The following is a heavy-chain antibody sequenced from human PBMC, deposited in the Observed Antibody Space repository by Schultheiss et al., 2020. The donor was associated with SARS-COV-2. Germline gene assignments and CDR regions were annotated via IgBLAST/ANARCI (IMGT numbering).Heavy chain of an antibody. Sequence: GGSLRLSCKGSGYSFTSYWIGWVRQMPGKGLEWMGIIYPGDSDTRYSPSFQGQVTISADKSISTAYLQWSSLKASDTAMYYGARYHSRRQASWFDPWGQGTLVTVSS. CDR2: IYPGDSDT. CDR3: ARYHSRRQASWFDP. D-gene: IGHD2-2*01. J-gene: IGHJ5*02. V-gene: IGHV5-51*01. CDR1: GYSFTSYW.